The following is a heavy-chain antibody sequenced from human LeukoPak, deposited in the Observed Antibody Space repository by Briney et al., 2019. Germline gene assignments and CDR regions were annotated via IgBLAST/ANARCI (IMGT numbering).Heavy chain of an antibody. J-gene: IGHJ4*02. D-gene: IGHD3-22*01. Sequence: GGSLRLSCAASGFTFSSYAMHWVRQAPGKGLEYVSAISSNGGSTYYANSVKGRFTISRDNSKNTLYLQMGSLRAEDMAVYYCAKGREIVVVTPYYFDYWGQGTLVTVSS. CDR3: AKGREIVVVTPYYFDY. V-gene: IGHV3-64*01. CDR1: GFTFSSYA. CDR2: ISSNGGST.